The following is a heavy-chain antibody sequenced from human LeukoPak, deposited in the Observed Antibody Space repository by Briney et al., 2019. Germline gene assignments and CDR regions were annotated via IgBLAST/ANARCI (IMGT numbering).Heavy chain of an antibody. CDR1: GFTFSTHW. D-gene: IGHD3-3*01. Sequence: GGSLRLSCAASGFTFSTHWMTWVRQAPGKGLEWVANIKQDGSEKYYVDSVKGRFTISRDNAKNSLYLQMNSLRAEDTAVYYCARDQHDFWSGYYNNYYFDYWGQGTLVTVSS. CDR2: IKQDGSEK. CDR3: ARDQHDFWSGYYNNYYFDY. V-gene: IGHV3-7*03. J-gene: IGHJ4*02.